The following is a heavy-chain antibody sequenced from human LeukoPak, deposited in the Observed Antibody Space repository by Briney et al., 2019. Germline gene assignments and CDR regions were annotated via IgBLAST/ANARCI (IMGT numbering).Heavy chain of an antibody. Sequence: GGSLRLXCAASGFTFSSYAMTWVRQTPGKGLEWVSAISGGGATYYADSVKGLFTISRDNSKNTLYLQMDSLRAEDTAIYYCAKSLAPCGGSCYEKYYFDYWGQGTLVTVSS. CDR3: AKSLAPCGGSCYEKYYFDY. V-gene: IGHV3-23*01. CDR2: ISGGGAT. CDR1: GFTFSSYA. D-gene: IGHD2-15*01. J-gene: IGHJ4*02.